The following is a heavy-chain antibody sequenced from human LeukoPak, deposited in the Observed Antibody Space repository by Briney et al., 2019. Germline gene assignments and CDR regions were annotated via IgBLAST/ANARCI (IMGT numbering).Heavy chain of an antibody. Sequence: GRSLRLSCAASGFIFNTYAMDWVRQAPGKGLEWVAFVSYDGRNEYYADSVKGRFTISRDNSKNTVYLQMNSLRAEDTAVYYCARDFGLGPTSKAFDIWGQGTKVTVSS. D-gene: IGHD3/OR15-3a*01. CDR2: VSYDGRNE. CDR1: GFIFNTYA. CDR3: ARDFGLGPTSKAFDI. V-gene: IGHV3-30*04. J-gene: IGHJ3*02.